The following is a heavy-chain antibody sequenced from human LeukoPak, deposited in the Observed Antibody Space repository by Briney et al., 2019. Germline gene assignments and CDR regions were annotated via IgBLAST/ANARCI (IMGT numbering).Heavy chain of an antibody. CDR3: ARGRVLPAASFDY. Sequence: SETLSLTCTVSGYSISSGYFWGWIRQPPGKGLEWIGYIYHSGSTSYNPSLKSRVTILVDTSKNQFSLKLSSVTAADTAVYYCARGRVLPAASFDYWGQGTLVTVSS. CDR2: IYHSGST. CDR1: GYSISSGYF. D-gene: IGHD2-2*01. V-gene: IGHV4-38-2*02. J-gene: IGHJ4*02.